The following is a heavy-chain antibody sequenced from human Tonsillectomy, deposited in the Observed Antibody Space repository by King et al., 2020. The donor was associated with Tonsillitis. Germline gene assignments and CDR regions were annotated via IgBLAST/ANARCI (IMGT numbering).Heavy chain of an antibody. CDR2: IDLSDSYI. J-gene: IGHJ4*02. D-gene: IGHD3-10*01. V-gene: IGHV5-10-1*03. Sequence: VQLVESGAEVRKPGESLTISCKASGYRFTNYWISWVRQMPGKGLEWMGRIDLSDSYINYNPSFQGHVTISADKSITTAYLQWSSLKASDTAMYYCARLYGSGSFGLHWGQGTVVTVSS. CDR1: GYRFTNYW. CDR3: ARLYGSGSFGLH.